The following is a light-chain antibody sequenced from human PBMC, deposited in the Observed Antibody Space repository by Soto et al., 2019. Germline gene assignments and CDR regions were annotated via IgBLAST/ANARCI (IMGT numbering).Light chain of an antibody. CDR1: QSLLHITGETF. J-gene: IGKJ5*01. V-gene: IGKV2-29*01. Sequence: DVVMTQTPLSLSVAPGQPASISCKSSQSLLHITGETFLFWYLQKPGQSPQLLIYEVSARVSGVPDRFSATGSETDFTLTISGLQSGDSAVYFCQQYNNWPFSFGQGTRLEMK. CDR3: QQYNNWPFS. CDR2: EVS.